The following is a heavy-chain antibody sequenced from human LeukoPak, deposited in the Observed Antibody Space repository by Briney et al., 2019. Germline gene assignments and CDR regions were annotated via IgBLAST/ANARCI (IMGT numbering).Heavy chain of an antibody. V-gene: IGHV3-20*04. D-gene: IGHD2-15*01. CDR3: AIVDVVVAALDY. CDR2: IRRNGGIT. J-gene: IGHJ4*02. Sequence: PGGSLRLSCAASGFTFDDYAMSWVRQPPGKGLEWVSGIRRNGGITNYADSVKGRFTISRDNAKKSLYLQMNSLRAEDTAFYYCAIVDVVVAALDYWGQGTLVTVSS. CDR1: GFTFDDYA.